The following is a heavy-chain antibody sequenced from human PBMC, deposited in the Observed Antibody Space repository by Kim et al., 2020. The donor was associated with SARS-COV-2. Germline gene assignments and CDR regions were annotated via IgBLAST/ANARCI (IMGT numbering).Heavy chain of an antibody. D-gene: IGHD2-2*01. J-gene: IGHJ6*02. CDR3: AGSDCSSTSCRIYYYYGMDV. Sequence: SETLSLTCTVSGGSISSYYWSWIRQPAGKGLEWIGRIYTSGSTNYNPSLKSRVTMSVDTSKNQFSLKLSSVTAADTAVYYCAGSDCSSTSCRIYYYYGMDVWGQGTTVIVSS. V-gene: IGHV4-4*07. CDR2: IYTSGST. CDR1: GGSISSYY.